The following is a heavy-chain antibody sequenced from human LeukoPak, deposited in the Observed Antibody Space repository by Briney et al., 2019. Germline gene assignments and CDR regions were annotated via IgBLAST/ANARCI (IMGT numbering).Heavy chain of an antibody. CDR1: GYTFTGYY. CDR2: INPNSGGT. CDR3: ARGLRSLWFGELLDHYGMDV. V-gene: IGHV1-2*02. J-gene: IGHJ6*02. Sequence: GASVKVSCKASGYTFTGYYMHWVRQAPGQGLEWMGWINPNSGGTNYAQKFQGRVTMTRDTSISTAYMELSRLRSDDTAVYYCARGLRSLWFGELLDHYGMDVWGQGTTVTVSS. D-gene: IGHD3-10*01.